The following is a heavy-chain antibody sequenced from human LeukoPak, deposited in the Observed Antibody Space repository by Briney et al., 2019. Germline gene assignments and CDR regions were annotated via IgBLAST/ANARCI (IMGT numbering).Heavy chain of an antibody. D-gene: IGHD3-3*01. J-gene: IGHJ4*02. V-gene: IGHV4-34*01. CDR2: INHSGST. CDR3: ARGIVLTRFLEWLPAPYYFDY. CDR1: GGSFSGYY. Sequence: KPSETLSLTCAVYGGSFSGYYWSWIRQPPGKGLEWIGEINHSGSTNYNPSLKSRVTISVDTSKNQFSLKLSSVTAADTAVYYCARGIVLTRFLEWLPAPYYFDYWGQGTPVTVSS.